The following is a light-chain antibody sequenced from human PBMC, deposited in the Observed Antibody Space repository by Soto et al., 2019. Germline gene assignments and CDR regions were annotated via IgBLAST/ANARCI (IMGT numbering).Light chain of an antibody. CDR1: QSISNH. J-gene: IGKJ1*01. V-gene: IGKV1-39*02. CDR2: AAS. Sequence: DIQMTQSPSSLSASVEDRVIITCRASQSISNHLNWYQQKPGKAPKLLIFAASSLQSGVPSRFSGSRSGPDFTLTISSLQPEDFAVYYCQKSGISSWTFGQGTKV. CDR3: QKSGISSWT.